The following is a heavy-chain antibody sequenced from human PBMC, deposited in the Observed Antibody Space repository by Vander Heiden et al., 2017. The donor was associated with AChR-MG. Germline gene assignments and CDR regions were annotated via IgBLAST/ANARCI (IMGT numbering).Heavy chain of an antibody. V-gene: IGHV2-70*15. CDR3: ARISSSNSGYDQRAYYYYGMDV. CDR1: GFSLSTSGMC. Sequence: QVTLMESGPATVIPTQTLTLTCTFSGFSLSTSGMCVSWIRQPPGKALAWRARIEWDDDKYYSTSLKTRLTNSKDTSKNQAVHTMTNMDPVDTAMYYWARISSSNSGYDQRAYYYYGMDVWGQGTTVTVSS. CDR2: IEWDDDK. D-gene: IGHD5-12*01. J-gene: IGHJ6*02.